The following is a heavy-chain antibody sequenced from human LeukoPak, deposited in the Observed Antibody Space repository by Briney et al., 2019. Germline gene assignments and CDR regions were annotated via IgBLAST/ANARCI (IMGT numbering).Heavy chain of an antibody. J-gene: IGHJ4*02. CDR1: GFTFSSYS. CDR3: ARAANHYSTPYYFDY. V-gene: IGHV3-21*01. D-gene: IGHD4-11*01. CDR2: ISSSSSYI. Sequence: GGSLRLSCAASGFTFSSYSMNWVRQAPGKGLEWVSSISSSSSYIYYADSVKGRFTISRDNAKNSLYLQMNSLRAEDTAVYYCARAANHYSTPYYFDYWGQGTLVTVSS.